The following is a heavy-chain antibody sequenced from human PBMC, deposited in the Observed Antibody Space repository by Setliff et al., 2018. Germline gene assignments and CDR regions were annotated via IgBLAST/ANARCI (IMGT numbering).Heavy chain of an antibody. V-gene: IGHV3-30*07. J-gene: IGHJ4*02. Sequence: GGSLRLSCAASGFTFSNHPMHWVRQAPGKGLEWVAVISYDGINNYYADSVKGRFTISRDNSKNTLYLQMNRLRAEDTAVYYCAKRGHYSSSDGLSFDFWGQGTQVTVSS. CDR2: ISYDGINN. D-gene: IGHD6-6*01. CDR3: AKRGHYSSSDGLSFDF. CDR1: GFTFSNHP.